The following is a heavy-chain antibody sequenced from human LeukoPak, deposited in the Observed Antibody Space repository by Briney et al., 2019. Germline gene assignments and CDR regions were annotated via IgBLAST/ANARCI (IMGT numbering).Heavy chain of an antibody. CDR3: ARGQIDLLRNYFDS. Sequence: GGSLRLSCAASGFIVSHKYMAWVRQAPGKGLEWLSIIYTGGNTVSAESVKGRFSIPRDDSRNTVHLQMNNLRDDDTAVYYCARGQIDLLRNYFDSWGPGTLDAVSS. J-gene: IGHJ4*02. CDR1: GFIVSHKY. D-gene: IGHD3-22*01. CDR2: IYTGGNT. V-gene: IGHV3-66*01.